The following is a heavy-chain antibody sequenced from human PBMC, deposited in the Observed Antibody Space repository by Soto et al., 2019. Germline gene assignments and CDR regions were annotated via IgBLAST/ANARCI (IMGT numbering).Heavy chain of an antibody. CDR2: ISAYNGNT. CDR1: GYTFTSYG. D-gene: IGHD3-16*02. CDR3: ARDLGDDYIWGSYRSLSTLAY. Sequence: GASVKVSCKASGYTFTSYGISWVRQAPGQGLEWMGWISAYNGNTNYAQKLQGRVTMTTDTSTSTAYMELRSLRSDDTAVYYCARDLGDDYIWGSYRSLSTLAYWGQGTLVTVSS. J-gene: IGHJ4*02. V-gene: IGHV1-18*01.